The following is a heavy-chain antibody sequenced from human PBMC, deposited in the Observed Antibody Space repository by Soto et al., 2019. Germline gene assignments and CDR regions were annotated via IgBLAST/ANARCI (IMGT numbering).Heavy chain of an antibody. Sequence: QVQLVESGGGVVQPGRSLRLSCAASGFTFSSYGMHWVRQAPGKGLEWVAVISYDGSNKYYADSVKGRFTISRDNSKNTLYLQMNSLRAEDTAVYYCAKNSVSYLIPDYWGQGTLVTVSS. V-gene: IGHV3-30*18. J-gene: IGHJ4*02. CDR3: AKNSVSYLIPDY. D-gene: IGHD1-26*01. CDR1: GFTFSSYG. CDR2: ISYDGSNK.